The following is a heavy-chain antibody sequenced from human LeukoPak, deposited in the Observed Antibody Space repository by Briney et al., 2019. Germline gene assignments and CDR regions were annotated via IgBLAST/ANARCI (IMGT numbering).Heavy chain of an antibody. CDR1: GFTFSSYR. CDR3: ARDRGVAAAGAAYNWFDP. J-gene: IGHJ5*02. Sequence: PGGSLRLSCAASGFTFSSYRMNWVRQAPGKGLEWVSSISSSSSYIYYADSVKGRFTISRDNAKNSLYLQMNSLRAEDTAVYYCARDRGVAAAGAAYNWFDPWGEGTLATVSS. V-gene: IGHV3-21*01. D-gene: IGHD6-13*01. CDR2: ISSSSSYI.